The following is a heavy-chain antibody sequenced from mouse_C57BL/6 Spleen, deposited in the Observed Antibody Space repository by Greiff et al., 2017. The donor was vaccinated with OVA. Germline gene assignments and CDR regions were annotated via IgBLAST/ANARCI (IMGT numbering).Heavy chain of an antibody. J-gene: IGHJ2*01. CDR2: IDPETGGT. CDR3: TRATVVVYYFDY. CDR1: GYTFTDYE. Sequence: LVESGAELVRPGASVTLSCKASGYTFTDYEMHWVKQTPVHGLEWIGAIDPETGGTAYNQKFKGKAILTADKSSSTAYMELRSLTSEDSAVYYCTRATVVVYYFDYWGQGTTLTVSS. D-gene: IGHD1-1*01. V-gene: IGHV1-15*01.